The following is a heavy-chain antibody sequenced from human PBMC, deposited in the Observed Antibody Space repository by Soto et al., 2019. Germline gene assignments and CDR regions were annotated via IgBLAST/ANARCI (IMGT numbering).Heavy chain of an antibody. Sequence: PGGSLRLSCAASGFPFSFYSMNWVRQAPGKGLEWISYITSTSSAINCADSVRGRFTISRDNAMRSLFLHMNSLRDEDTAVYYCARGDYHDSSGPFSDGFDIWGQGTMVTVS. V-gene: IGHV3-48*02. CDR1: GFPFSFYS. CDR3: ARGDYHDSSGPFSDGFDI. CDR2: ITSTSSAI. D-gene: IGHD3-22*01. J-gene: IGHJ3*02.